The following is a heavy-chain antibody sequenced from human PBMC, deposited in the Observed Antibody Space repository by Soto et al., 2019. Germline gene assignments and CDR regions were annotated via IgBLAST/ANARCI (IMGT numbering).Heavy chain of an antibody. CDR2: INAGNGDT. Sequence: QVQLVQSGAEVEKPGASVKVSCKASGYTFSTFAIHWVRHAPGQRPEWMGWINAGNGDTKYSQKFQDRSTITRDTTASTTYMDGSSLRSEDTAVYFCARGAYAHGDYTFDYYYMDAWGKGTTVTVSS. CDR3: ARGAYAHGDYTFDYYYMDA. D-gene: IGHD4-17*01. CDR1: GYTFSTFA. V-gene: IGHV1-3*01. J-gene: IGHJ6*03.